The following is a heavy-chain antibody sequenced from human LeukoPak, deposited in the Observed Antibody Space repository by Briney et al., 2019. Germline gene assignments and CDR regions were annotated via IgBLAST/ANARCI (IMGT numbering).Heavy chain of an antibody. CDR3: ATRRRGSGSYPYYFDY. CDR1: GYSFTSYW. J-gene: IGHJ4*02. D-gene: IGHD1-26*01. V-gene: IGHV5-51*01. CDR2: IYPGDSDT. Sequence: GESLKISCKGSGYSFTSYWIGWVRQMPGKGLEWMGIIYPGDSDTRYSPSSQGQVTISADKSISTAYLQWSSLKASDTAMYYCATRRRGSGSYPYYFDYWGQGTLVTVSS.